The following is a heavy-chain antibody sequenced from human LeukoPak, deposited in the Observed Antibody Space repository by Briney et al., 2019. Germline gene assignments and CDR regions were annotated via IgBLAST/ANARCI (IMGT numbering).Heavy chain of an antibody. J-gene: IGHJ4*02. V-gene: IGHV1-8*03. CDR3: ARGRYYDSSGYYYY. CDR1: GYTFTSYD. Sequence: GASVKVSCKASGYTFTSYDINWVRQATGQGLEWMGWMNPNSGNTGYAQKFQGRDTITRNTSISTAYMELSSLRSEDTAVYYCARGRYYDSSGYYYYWGQGTLVTVSS. CDR2: MNPNSGNT. D-gene: IGHD3-22*01.